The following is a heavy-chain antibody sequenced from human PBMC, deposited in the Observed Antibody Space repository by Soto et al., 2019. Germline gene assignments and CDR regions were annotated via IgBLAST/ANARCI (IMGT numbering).Heavy chain of an antibody. V-gene: IGHV3-23*01. D-gene: IGHD3-10*01. CDR2: ISGSGGST. CDR1: GFTFSSYA. Sequence: EVQLLESGGGLVQPGGSLRLSCAASGFTFSSYAMSWVRQAPGKGLEWVSAISGSGGSTYYADSVKGRFTISRDNSKTTLYLQMNSLRAEDTAVYYCAKKGLPSMVPYYYYYMDVWGKGTTVTVSS. CDR3: AKKGLPSMVPYYYYYMDV. J-gene: IGHJ6*03.